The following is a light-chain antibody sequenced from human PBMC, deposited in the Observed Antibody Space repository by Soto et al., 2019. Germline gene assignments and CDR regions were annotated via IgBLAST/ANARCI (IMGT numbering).Light chain of an antibody. CDR2: KVS. Sequence: DIQMTQSPSTLSASVGDRVTITCRASQSVNNWVAWYQQKPGKAPELLIYKVSSLENGVPSRFSGSGSGTEFTLNISSLQPDDFATEYCEYYNSYSATFGQGTKVEIE. CDR1: QSVNNW. J-gene: IGKJ1*01. CDR3: EYYNSYSAT. V-gene: IGKV1-5*03.